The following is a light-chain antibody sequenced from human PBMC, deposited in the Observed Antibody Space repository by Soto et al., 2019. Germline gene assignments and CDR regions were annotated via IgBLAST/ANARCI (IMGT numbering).Light chain of an antibody. Sequence: VMTQSPATLSLSPGDSATLSCRASQSVSSNLAWYQQKPGQAPRLLIYGASTRATGIPARFSGSGSGTEFTLTISSLQSEDFAVYYCQQYNNWPPITCGQGTRLEIK. CDR3: QQYNNWPPIT. CDR1: QSVSSN. V-gene: IGKV3-15*01. J-gene: IGKJ5*01. CDR2: GAS.